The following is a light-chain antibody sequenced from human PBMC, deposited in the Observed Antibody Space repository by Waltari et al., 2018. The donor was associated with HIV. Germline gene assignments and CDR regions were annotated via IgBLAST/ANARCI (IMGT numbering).Light chain of an antibody. CDR3: ETWDSDIRV. Sequence: QPVLTQSSSASASLYSSVKLTCTLSSGHSSYIIAWHQQQPGMAPRYLLKVEGNGGYKQWSGVPDRFSGSSSGAERYLTISNRQSEDEADYYCETWDSDIRVFGGGTKLTVL. J-gene: IGLJ3*02. V-gene: IGLV4-60*03. CDR2: VEGNGGY. CDR1: SGHSSYI.